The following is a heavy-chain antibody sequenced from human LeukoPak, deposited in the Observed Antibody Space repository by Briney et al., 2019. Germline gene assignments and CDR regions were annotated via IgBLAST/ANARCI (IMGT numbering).Heavy chain of an antibody. J-gene: IGHJ4*02. CDR2: LDPEDGEP. D-gene: IGHD4-17*01. Sequence: ASVKVSCKVSGYSLTDLSLHWVRQAPGIGLEWMGGLDPEDGEPIYAQKFQGRLSMTEDTSKDTGYMELRTLRSEDTALYYCAKSHGDYGLLDYWGQGTLVTVSS. V-gene: IGHV1-24*01. CDR3: AKSHGDYGLLDY. CDR1: GYSLTDLS.